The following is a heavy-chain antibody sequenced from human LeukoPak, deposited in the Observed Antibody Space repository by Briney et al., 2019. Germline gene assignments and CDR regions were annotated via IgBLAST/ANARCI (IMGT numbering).Heavy chain of an antibody. CDR3: AKSLVRKSWFVFRH. V-gene: IGHV3-23*01. CDR1: GFTYSSYA. D-gene: IGHD3-10*01. Sequence: GGSLRLSCAAPGFTYSSYAMSWVRQAPGKGLEWVSGISGSGTSTYYEDSVKGRFTTSRDSSKNTVFLQMNSLRAEDTAIYYCAKSLVRKSWFVFRHWGQGTLVTVSS. J-gene: IGHJ1*01. CDR2: ISGSGTST.